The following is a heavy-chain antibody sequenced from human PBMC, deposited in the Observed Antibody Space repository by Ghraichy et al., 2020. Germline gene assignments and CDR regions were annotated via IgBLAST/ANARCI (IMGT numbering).Heavy chain of an antibody. CDR2: IYYSGST. V-gene: IGHV4-39*01. J-gene: IGHJ1*01. CDR3: ARGRTAAGIEYFQH. D-gene: IGHD6-13*01. CDR1: GGSISSSSYY. Sequence: GSLRLSCTVSGGSISSSSYYWGWIRQPPGKGLEWIGSIYYSGSTYYNPSLKSRVTISVDTSKNQFSLKLSSVTAADTAVYYCARGRTAAGIEYFQHWGQGTLVTVSS.